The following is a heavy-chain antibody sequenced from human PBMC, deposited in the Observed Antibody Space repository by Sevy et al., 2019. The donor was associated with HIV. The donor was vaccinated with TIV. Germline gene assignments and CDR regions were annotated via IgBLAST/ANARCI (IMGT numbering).Heavy chain of an antibody. Sequence: GGSLRLSCAASGFTFSSYAMHWVRQAPGKGLEWVAVITYDGSNKYYADSVKGRFTISRDNSKKTLYLQMNSLRAEDTAVYYCARERADSYGLYYFDYWGQGTLVTVSS. V-gene: IGHV3-30*04. D-gene: IGHD5-18*01. CDR3: ARERADSYGLYYFDY. CDR2: ITYDGSNK. CDR1: GFTFSSYA. J-gene: IGHJ4*02.